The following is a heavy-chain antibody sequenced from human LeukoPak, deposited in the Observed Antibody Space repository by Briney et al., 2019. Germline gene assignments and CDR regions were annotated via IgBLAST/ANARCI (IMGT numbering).Heavy chain of an antibody. J-gene: IGHJ5*02. CDR3: ARDEFSRHWFDP. V-gene: IGHV4-38-2*02. Sequence: PSETLSLTCAVSGYSISSGYYWGWIRQPPGKGLEWIGSIYHSGSTYYNPPLKSRVTISVDTSKNQFSLKLSSVTAADTAVYYCARDEFSRHWFDPWGQGTLVTVSS. CDR1: GYSISSGYY. D-gene: IGHD6-6*01. CDR2: IYHSGST.